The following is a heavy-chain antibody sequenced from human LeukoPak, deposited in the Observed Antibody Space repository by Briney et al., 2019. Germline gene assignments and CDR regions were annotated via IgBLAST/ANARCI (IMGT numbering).Heavy chain of an antibody. D-gene: IGHD5-12*01. CDR1: GFTFKDYA. V-gene: IGHV3-9*01. CDR2: ISWNSGTT. CDR3: AKGYSGYDSFYYFDY. J-gene: IGHJ4*02. Sequence: PGGSLRLSCTASGFTFKDYAMYWVRQAPGKGLEWVSGISWNSGTTDYADSVKGRFTVSRDNAKDSLYLQMNSLRPEDTALYYCAKGYSGYDSFYYFDYWGQGTLVTVSS.